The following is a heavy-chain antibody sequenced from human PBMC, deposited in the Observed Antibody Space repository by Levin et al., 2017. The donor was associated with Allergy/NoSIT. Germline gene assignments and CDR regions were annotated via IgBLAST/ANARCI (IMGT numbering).Heavy chain of an antibody. Sequence: PGGSLRLSCAASGFTFSGYWMTWARQAPGKGLEWVANVKNDGTDRYYVDSVRGRFTISRDNAKKSIYLQMNSLTTDDTAFYYCARGRGWLDSWGQGSPVIVSS. CDR3: ARGRGWLDS. CDR2: VKNDGTDR. CDR1: GFTFSGYW. J-gene: IGHJ5*01. V-gene: IGHV3-7*03.